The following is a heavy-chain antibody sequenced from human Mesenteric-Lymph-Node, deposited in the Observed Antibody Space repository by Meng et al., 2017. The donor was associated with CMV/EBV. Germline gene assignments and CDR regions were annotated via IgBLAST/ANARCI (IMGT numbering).Heavy chain of an antibody. CDR1: GYTFTGYY. CDR3: ARLYCSSTSCGMDV. J-gene: IGHJ6*02. Sequence: ASVKVSCKASGYTFTGYYIHWVRQAPGQGLEWMGWISAYNGNTNYAQKLQGRVTMTTDTSTSTAYMELRSLRSDDTAVYYCARLYCSSTSCGMDVWGQGTTVTVSS. V-gene: IGHV1-18*04. CDR2: ISAYNGNT. D-gene: IGHD2-2*01.